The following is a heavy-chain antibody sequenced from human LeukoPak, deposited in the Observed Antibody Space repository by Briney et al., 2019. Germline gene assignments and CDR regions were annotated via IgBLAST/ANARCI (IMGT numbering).Heavy chain of an antibody. J-gene: IGHJ4*02. V-gene: IGHV3-30*02. CDR3: ARGGMTGTPDY. CDR2: IRFDGNSK. D-gene: IGHD1-7*01. Sequence: PGGSLRLSCAASGFTFSSYGMHWVRQAPGKGLEWVAFIRFDGNSKNFADSVKGRFTLSRDNARNSLYLQMNYLGVDDTAVYYCARGGMTGTPDYWGQGTLVTVSS. CDR1: GFTFSSYG.